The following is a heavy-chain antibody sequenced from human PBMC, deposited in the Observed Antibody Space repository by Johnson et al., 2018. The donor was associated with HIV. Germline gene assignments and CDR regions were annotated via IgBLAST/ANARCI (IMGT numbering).Heavy chain of an antibody. CDR3: ARGGNEIDAFDI. CDR1: GFTFSSYA. V-gene: IGHV3-23*04. CDR2: TTPSGGGT. Sequence: EVQLVESGGGLVQPGGSLRLSCAASGFTFSSYAMSWVRQAPGKGLEWVSATTPSGGGTYYADSVKGRFTISRDNSKNTLYLQMNSLRAEDTAVYYCARGGNEIDAFDIWGQGTMVTVSS. D-gene: IGHD1-1*01. J-gene: IGHJ3*02.